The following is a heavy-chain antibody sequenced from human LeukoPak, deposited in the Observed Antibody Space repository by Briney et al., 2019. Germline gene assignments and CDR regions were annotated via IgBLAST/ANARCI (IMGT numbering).Heavy chain of an antibody. V-gene: IGHV3-23*01. J-gene: IGHJ6*02. CDR2: ITGSGGNT. CDR1: GFIFSSYS. Sequence: GGSLRLSCAASGFIFSSYSMSWVRQAPGKGLEWVSVITGSGGNTYYADSVKGRFTISKDNSKNTVYLQMSSLRVDDTAVYYCAKAASSSWPSYYYGMDVWGQGTTATVSS. CDR3: AKAASSSWPSYYYGMDV. D-gene: IGHD6-13*01.